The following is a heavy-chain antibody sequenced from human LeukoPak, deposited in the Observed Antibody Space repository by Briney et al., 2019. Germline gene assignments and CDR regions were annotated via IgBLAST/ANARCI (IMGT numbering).Heavy chain of an antibody. CDR2: ISDSGDGT. Sequence: GGSLRLSCAASGFTFRTYAMSWVRQAPGKGLEWVSGISDSGDGTYYAESVKGWFTISRDNSKNTVFLQVNSLRADDTAKYYCAKDKAPGSWHTPSDFWGQGPLVTVSS. CDR1: GFTFRTYA. CDR3: AKDKAPGSWHTPSDF. J-gene: IGHJ4*02. D-gene: IGHD6-13*01. V-gene: IGHV3-23*01.